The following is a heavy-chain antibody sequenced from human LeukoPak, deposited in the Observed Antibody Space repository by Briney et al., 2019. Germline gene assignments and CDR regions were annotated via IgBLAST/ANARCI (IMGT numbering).Heavy chain of an antibody. CDR1: GYTFTSYG. J-gene: IGHJ4*02. CDR3: ARIRLGIIPESIDY. Sequence: ASVKVSCKASGYTFTSYGISWVRQAPGQGLEWMGWISAYNGNTNYEQKFQGRVTMTTDTSTSTSYMELRSLRSDDTAVYYCARIRLGIIPESIDYWGQGTLVTVSS. V-gene: IGHV1-18*01. D-gene: IGHD1-14*01. CDR2: ISAYNGNT.